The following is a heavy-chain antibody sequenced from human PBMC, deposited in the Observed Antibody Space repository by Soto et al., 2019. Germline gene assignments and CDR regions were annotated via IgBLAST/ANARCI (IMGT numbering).Heavy chain of an antibody. J-gene: IGHJ4*02. CDR2: IYPSDSDT. V-gene: IGHV5-51*01. Sequence: EVQLVQSGAEVKKPGESPKISCKGSGYNFAGYWIAWVRQMPGKGLELMGIIYPSDSDTRYRPSFQGQVTISADKSISSAYLQWSSLRASDTAMYYCARGGVSTRTFDYWGQGTPVTVSS. CDR1: GYNFAGYW. CDR3: ARGGVSTRTFDY. D-gene: IGHD3-3*01.